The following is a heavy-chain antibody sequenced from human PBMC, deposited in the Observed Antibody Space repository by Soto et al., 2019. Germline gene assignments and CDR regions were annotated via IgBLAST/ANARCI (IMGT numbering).Heavy chain of an antibody. CDR1: GGTFSSYT. J-gene: IGHJ2*01. CDR2: IIPILGIA. CDR3: AREYYDFWSGYYDRYWYFDL. V-gene: IGHV1-69*08. Sequence: QVQLVQSGAEVKKPGSSVKVSCKASGGTFSSYTISWVRQAPGQGLEWMGRIIPILGIANYAQKFQGRVTLTADKSTSTAYMELSSLRSEDTAVYYCAREYYDFWSGYYDRYWYFDLWGRGTLVTVSS. D-gene: IGHD3-3*01.